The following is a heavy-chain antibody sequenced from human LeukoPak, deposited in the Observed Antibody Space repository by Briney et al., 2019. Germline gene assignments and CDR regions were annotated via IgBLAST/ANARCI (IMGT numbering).Heavy chain of an antibody. CDR3: ARDKTGWGLASEYYFDY. J-gene: IGHJ4*02. V-gene: IGHV3-30-3*01. D-gene: IGHD1-26*01. CDR2: ISYDGSNK. CDR1: GFTFSSYA. Sequence: PGRSLRLSCAASGFTFSSYAMHWVRQAPGKGLEWVAVISYDGSNKYYADSVKGRFTISRDNSKNTLYLQMNSLRAEDTAVYYCARDKTGWGLASEYYFDYWGQGTLVTVSS.